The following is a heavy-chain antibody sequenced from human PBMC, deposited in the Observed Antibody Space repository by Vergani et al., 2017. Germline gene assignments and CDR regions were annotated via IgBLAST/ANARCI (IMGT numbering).Heavy chain of an antibody. CDR1: GFTSAGYA. J-gene: IGHJ5*02. D-gene: IGHD3-16*01. Sequence: EVQLEESGGGLVLPGRSLRLSCVASGFTSAGYAMHWVRQAPGKGLEWVSGISWNRNSIGYADSVKGRFTISRDNAKNSLYLQMNSLRAEDTALYYCAKDLGTASEGGWFDLWGQGTLVTVSS. V-gene: IGHV3-9*02. CDR2: ISWNRNSI. CDR3: AKDLGTASEGGWFDL.